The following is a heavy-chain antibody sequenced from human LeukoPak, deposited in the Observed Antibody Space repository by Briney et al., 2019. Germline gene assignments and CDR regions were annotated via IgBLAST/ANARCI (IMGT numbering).Heavy chain of an antibody. CDR1: GVSIISSNYY. Sequence: SETLSLTCTVSGVSIISSNYYWGWFRQPPGKGLEWIASVFYTGSTRHNPSLKSRVTISVDTSKNEFSLNLSSVTAEDTAVYYCARRLGSSADGILKYYFDYWGQGTLVTVSS. CDR2: VFYTGST. D-gene: IGHD6-13*01. CDR3: ARRLGSSADGILKYYFDY. V-gene: IGHV4-39*01. J-gene: IGHJ4*02.